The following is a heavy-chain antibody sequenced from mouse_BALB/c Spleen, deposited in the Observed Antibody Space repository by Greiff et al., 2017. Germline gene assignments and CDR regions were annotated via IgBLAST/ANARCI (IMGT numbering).Heavy chain of an antibody. CDR1: GFNIKDTY. CDR2: IDPANGNT. V-gene: IGHV14-3*02. J-gene: IGHJ3*01. Sequence: EVQLVESGAELVKPGASVKLSCTASGFNIKDTYMHWVKQRPEQGLEWIGRIDPANGNTKYDPKFQGKATITADTSSNTAYLQLSSLTSEDTAVYYCAMGAWFAYWGQGTLVTVSA. D-gene: IGHD4-1*01. CDR3: AMGAWFAY.